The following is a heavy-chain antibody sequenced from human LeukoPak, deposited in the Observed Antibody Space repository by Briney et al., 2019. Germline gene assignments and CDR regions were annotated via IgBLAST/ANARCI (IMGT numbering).Heavy chain of an antibody. Sequence: PGGSLKPSCAASGFTFSDSAMNWVRQASGKGLEWVGHIRGKTNSYATAYAASVRGRFTISRDDSKNTAYLQMNSLKTEDTAVYYCTGGSGWYSPDYWGQGTLVTVSS. J-gene: IGHJ4*02. V-gene: IGHV3-73*01. CDR1: GFTFSDSA. CDR3: TGGSGWYSPDY. D-gene: IGHD6-19*01. CDR2: IRGKTNSYAT.